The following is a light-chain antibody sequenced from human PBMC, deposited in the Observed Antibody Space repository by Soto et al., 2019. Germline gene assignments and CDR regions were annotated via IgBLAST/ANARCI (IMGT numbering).Light chain of an antibody. CDR2: DAS. V-gene: IGKV1-33*01. CDR1: QDIKDF. Sequence: DIQMTQSPSSLSASVGDRVTITCQASQDIKDFLNWYQQKPGKAPKLLIYDASNLEPGVPSRFSGRGSGTDFTFTIASLQPEDIATYYCQQYDGLPPYTFGQETKLEIK. CDR3: QQYDGLPPYT. J-gene: IGKJ2*01.